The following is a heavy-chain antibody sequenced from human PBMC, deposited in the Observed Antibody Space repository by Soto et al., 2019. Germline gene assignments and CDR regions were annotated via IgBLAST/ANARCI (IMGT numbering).Heavy chain of an antibody. J-gene: IGHJ4*02. CDR3: ARRQVCGSTGCPSDY. CDR1: GFTFSDHY. CDR2: SRNKAKGYTT. D-gene: IGHD2-2*01. Sequence: EVQLVESGGGLVQPGGSLRLSCAASGFTFSDHYMDWVRQAPGKGLEWVGRSRNKAKGYTTSYAASVKGRFTVSRDDSKISVFLLLNSLKTEDTAVYYCARRQVCGSTGCPSDYWGQGTLVTVSS. V-gene: IGHV3-72*01.